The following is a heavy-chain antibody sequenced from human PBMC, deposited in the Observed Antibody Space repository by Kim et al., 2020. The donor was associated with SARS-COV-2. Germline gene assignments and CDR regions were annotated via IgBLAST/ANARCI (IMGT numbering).Heavy chain of an antibody. Sequence: ASVKVSCKASGYTLTSLYMHWVRQAPGQGLEWMGMINPSDGHTSYAQKFQGRVTITRDTSTSTVYMELSSQRSEDTAVYYCARSGMDVWGQGTTGTVSS. CDR1: GYTLTSLY. J-gene: IGHJ6*02. V-gene: IGHV1-46*01. CDR3: ARSGMDV. CDR2: INPSDGHT.